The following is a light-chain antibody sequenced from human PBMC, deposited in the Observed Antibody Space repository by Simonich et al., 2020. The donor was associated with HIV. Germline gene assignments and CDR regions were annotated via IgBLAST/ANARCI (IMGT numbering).Light chain of an antibody. CDR2: DVS. V-gene: IGLV2-14*01. CDR1: SSDVGGYNY. CDR3: SSYTSSSTVV. Sequence: QSALTQPASVSGSPGQSIAISCPGTSSDVGGYNYVSWYQQHPGKAPKLRIYDVSKRPSGVSNRFSGSKSGNTASLTISGLQVEDEADYYCSSYTSSSTVVFGGGTKLTVL. J-gene: IGLJ2*01.